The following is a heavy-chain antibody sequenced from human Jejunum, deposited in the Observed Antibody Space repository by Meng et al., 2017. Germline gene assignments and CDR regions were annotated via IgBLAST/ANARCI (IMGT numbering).Heavy chain of an antibody. D-gene: IGHD2-15*01. Sequence: GGSLRLSCAASGLTFSLYWMTWVRQAAGKGLEWVANIKQDGSVKNYVYSVKGRFTISRDNDKNSLYLQLNSLRAEDTGIYYCAKLVGSTGPDDYWGQGTLVTVSS. J-gene: IGHJ4*02. CDR1: GLTFSLYW. CDR3: AKLVGSTGPDDY. CDR2: IKQDGSVK. V-gene: IGHV3-7*01.